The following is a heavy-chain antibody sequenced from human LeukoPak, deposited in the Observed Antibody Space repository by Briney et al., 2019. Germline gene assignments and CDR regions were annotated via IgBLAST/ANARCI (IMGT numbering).Heavy chain of an antibody. CDR2: ISSSSSYI. Sequence: GGSPRLSCAASGFTFSSYSMNWVRQAPGKGLEWVSSISSSSSYIYCADSVKGRFTISRDNAKNSLYLQMNSLRAEDTAVYYCARTSDIVVVPAAIHYYYYGMDVWGQGTTVTVSS. J-gene: IGHJ6*02. CDR3: ARTSDIVVVPAAIHYYYYGMDV. D-gene: IGHD2-2*02. CDR1: GFTFSSYS. V-gene: IGHV3-21*01.